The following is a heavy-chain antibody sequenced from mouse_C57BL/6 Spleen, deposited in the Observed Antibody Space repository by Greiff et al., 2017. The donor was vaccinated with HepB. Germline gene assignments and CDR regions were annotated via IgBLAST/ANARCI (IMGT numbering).Heavy chain of an antibody. D-gene: IGHD2-5*01. J-gene: IGHJ3*01. CDR3: ARCAPNSNSWFAD. V-gene: IGHV1-50*01. CDR1: GYTFTSYW. Sequence: QVQLQQPGAELVKPGASVKLSCKASGYTFTSYWLQWVKQRPGQGLEWIGEIDPSDSYTNYHQKFKGKATFTVDTSSSTAYMQLSSLTSDDSAVYYCARCAPNSNSWFADWGPGTLVTVSA. CDR2: IDPSDSYT.